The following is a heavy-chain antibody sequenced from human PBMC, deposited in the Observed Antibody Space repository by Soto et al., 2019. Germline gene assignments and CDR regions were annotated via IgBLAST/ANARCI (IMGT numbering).Heavy chain of an antibody. CDR2: ISYDGSNK. D-gene: IGHD6-19*01. V-gene: IGHV3-30*03. J-gene: IGHJ4*02. Sequence: QVQLVESGGGVVQPGRSLRLSCAASGFTFSSYGMHWVRQAPGKGLEWVAVISYDGSNKYYADSVKGRFTISRDNSTNTLYLQMNSLRAEDTAVYYCATAIAVAGTDYFDYWGQGTLVTVSS. CDR3: ATAIAVAGTDYFDY. CDR1: GFTFSSYG.